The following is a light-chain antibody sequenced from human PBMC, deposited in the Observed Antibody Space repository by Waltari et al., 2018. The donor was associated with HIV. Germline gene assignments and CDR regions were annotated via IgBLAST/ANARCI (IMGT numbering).Light chain of an antibody. J-gene: IGLJ1*01. Sequence: NFMLTKPHSVSESPGKTVTISSTRSSGSIASNSVQRYQQRPGSAPTTVIYEDNQRPSGVPDRFSGSIDSSSSSASLTISGLKTEDEADYYCQSYDSSNHYVFGTGTKVTVL. CDR3: QSYDSSNHYV. CDR1: SGSIASNS. CDR2: EDN. V-gene: IGLV6-57*03.